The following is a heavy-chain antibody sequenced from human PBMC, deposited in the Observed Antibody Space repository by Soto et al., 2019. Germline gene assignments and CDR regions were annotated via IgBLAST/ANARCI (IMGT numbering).Heavy chain of an antibody. V-gene: IGHV3-33*01. J-gene: IGHJ4*02. CDR1: GFTFISYG. D-gene: IGHD2-2*02. CDR3: ARDLEADCSGTSCYMPLFDY. Sequence: GGTLRLSCAASGFTFISYGMHWARQAPGNGLERVAVIWYDGSNNYYADSVKGRFTIIGAYPKNTLYLHMNSMRAEDMAVYYCARDLEADCSGTSCYMPLFDYCGQGTRGAASS. CDR2: IWYDGSNN.